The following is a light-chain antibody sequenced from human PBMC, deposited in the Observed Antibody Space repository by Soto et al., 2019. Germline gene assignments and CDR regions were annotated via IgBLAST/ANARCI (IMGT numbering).Light chain of an antibody. J-gene: IGLJ3*02. CDR2: STN. CDR3: VLYMGSGIWV. V-gene: IGLV8-61*01. Sequence: QTVVTQEPSFSVSPGGTVTLTCGLSSGSVSTNYYPSWYQQTPGQAPRTLIYSTNTPSSGVPDRFSGSILGNKAALTITGAQADDESDYYCVLYMGSGIWVFGGGTKVTVL. CDR1: SGSVSTNYY.